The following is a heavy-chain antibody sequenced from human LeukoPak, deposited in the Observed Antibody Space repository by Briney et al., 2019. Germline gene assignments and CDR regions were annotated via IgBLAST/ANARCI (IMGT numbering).Heavy chain of an antibody. V-gene: IGHV3-7*01. CDR3: ARGSRRGQPYYYNYMDV. D-gene: IGHD6-13*01. J-gene: IGHJ6*03. CDR2: IKQDGSEK. CDR1: GFTFSSYW. Sequence: GGSLRLSCAASGFTFSSYWMNWVRQAPGKGLEWVANIKQDGSEKYYVDSVKGRFTISRDNAKNSLHLLMNSLRAEDTAVYYCARGSRRGQPYYYNYMDVWGKGTTVTVSS.